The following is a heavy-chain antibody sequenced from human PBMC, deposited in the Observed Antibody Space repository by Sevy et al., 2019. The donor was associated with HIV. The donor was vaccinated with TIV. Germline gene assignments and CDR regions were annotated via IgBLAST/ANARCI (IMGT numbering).Heavy chain of an antibody. V-gene: IGHV4-39*01. D-gene: IGHD1-26*01. J-gene: IGHJ5*02. CDR2: LYYSGST. CDR3: ARLREEWELWGNWFDP. CDR1: GGSISISTYY. Sequence: SETLSLTCTVSGGSISISTYYWGWIRQPPGKGLEWIGSLYYSGSTYYNPSLKSRVSISVDTSKNQFSLKLSSVTATDTVVYYCARLREEWELWGNWFDPWGQGTLVTVSS.